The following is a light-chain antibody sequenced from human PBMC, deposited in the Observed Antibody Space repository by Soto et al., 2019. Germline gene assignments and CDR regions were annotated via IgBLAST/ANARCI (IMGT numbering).Light chain of an antibody. V-gene: IGKV3-11*01. CDR3: QQRSSFWPEYT. Sequence: IVLTQSPATLSSSPGEKATLSCRPSQSVSSYLAWYQHKPGQAPRPLNVYASHRASGIPPRFSGSGSGTDVTLTISSLEPEDFEVYYCQQRSSFWPEYTFGQGTKVDIK. J-gene: IGKJ2*01. CDR2: YAS. CDR1: QSVSSY.